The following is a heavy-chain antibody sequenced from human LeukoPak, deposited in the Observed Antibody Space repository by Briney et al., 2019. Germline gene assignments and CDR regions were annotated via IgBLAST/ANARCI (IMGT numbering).Heavy chain of an antibody. CDR1: GFTFSSYA. D-gene: IGHD1-26*01. V-gene: IGHV3-49*04. CDR3: TRDRGGSYRFDY. Sequence: PGGSLRLSCAASGFTFSSYAMSWVRQAPGKGLEWVGFIRSKAYGGTTEYAASVKGRFTISRDDSRSIAYLQMNSLKTEDTAMYYCTRDRGGSYRFDYWGQGTLVTVSS. J-gene: IGHJ4*02. CDR2: IRSKAYGGTT.